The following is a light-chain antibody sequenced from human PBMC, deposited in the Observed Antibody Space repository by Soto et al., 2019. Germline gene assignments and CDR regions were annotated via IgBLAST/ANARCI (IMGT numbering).Light chain of an antibody. J-gene: IGKJ1*01. V-gene: IGKV1-5*01. CDR2: DAS. CDR3: QQYNSYPCT. CDR1: QRISRR. Sequence: DIQMIQSPSALSASVGDRVTITCRASQRISRRLAWYQQKPGKAPKLLIYDASSLESGVPAGFSGSGSGTQFTLTISSLQPDDFATDYCQQYNSYPCTFGQGTRVEIK.